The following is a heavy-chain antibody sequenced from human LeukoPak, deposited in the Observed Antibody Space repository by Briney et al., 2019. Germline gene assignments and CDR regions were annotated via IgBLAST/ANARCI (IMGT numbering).Heavy chain of an antibody. CDR3: AKGDRYNWNYGDY. Sequence: GGSLRLSCAASGFTFSSYFMNWVRQAPGKGLEWVSLISGDGGSTFYADSVKGRFTISRDNSKNSLYLQMNSLRTEDTALYYCAKGDRYNWNYGDYWGQGTLVTVSS. CDR1: GFTFSSYF. D-gene: IGHD1-7*01. J-gene: IGHJ4*02. V-gene: IGHV3-43*02. CDR2: ISGDGGST.